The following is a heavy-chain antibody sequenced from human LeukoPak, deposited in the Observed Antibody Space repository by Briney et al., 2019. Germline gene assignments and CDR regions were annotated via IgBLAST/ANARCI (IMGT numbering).Heavy chain of an antibody. CDR1: GFIFDNYG. CDR3: AKDSSAYYLDY. CDR2: IWYDGSKK. J-gene: IGHJ4*02. D-gene: IGHD3-22*01. V-gene: IGHV3-33*06. Sequence: GGSLRLSCATSGFIFDNYGMHWVRQAPGKGLEWVALIWYDGSKKSYGDSVKGRFTISRDNSRNIVYLEMSDLRAEDTAVYYCAKDSSAYYLDYWGQGTLVTVSS.